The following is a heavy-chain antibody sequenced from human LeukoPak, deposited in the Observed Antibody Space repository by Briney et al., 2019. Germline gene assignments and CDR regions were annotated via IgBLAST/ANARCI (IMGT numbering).Heavy chain of an antibody. V-gene: IGHV4-61*02. CDR2: IYTSGST. CDR3: ARGRRDGYNQYFDY. D-gene: IGHD5-24*01. J-gene: IGHJ4*02. Sequence: SQTLSLTCTVSGGSISSGSYYWSWLRQPAGTGLEWLGRIYTSGSTNYNPSLKSRVTISVDTSKNQFSLKLSSVTAADTAVYYCARGRRDGYNQYFDYWGQGTLVTVSS. CDR1: GGSISSGSYY.